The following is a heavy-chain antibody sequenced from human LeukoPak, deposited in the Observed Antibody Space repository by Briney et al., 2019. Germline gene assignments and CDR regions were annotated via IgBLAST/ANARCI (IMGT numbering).Heavy chain of an antibody. J-gene: IGHJ5*02. V-gene: IGHV1-24*01. CDR2: FDPEDGET. CDR3: ATAGLPRSCSSTSCYLFWFDP. Sequence: ASVKVSCKVSGYTLTELSMHWVRQSPGKGLEWMGGFDPEDGETIYAQKFQGRVTMTEDTSTDTAYMELSSLRSEDTAVYYCATAGLPRSCSSTSCYLFWFDPWGQGTLVTVSS. D-gene: IGHD2-2*01. CDR1: GYTLTELS.